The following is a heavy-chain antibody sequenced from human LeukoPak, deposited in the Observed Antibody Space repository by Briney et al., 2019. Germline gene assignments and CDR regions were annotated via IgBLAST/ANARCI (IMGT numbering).Heavy chain of an antibody. D-gene: IGHD2-2*01. CDR1: GYTFTSYG. Sequence: EASVKVSCKASGYTFTSYGISWVRQAPGQGLEWMGWISAYNGNTNYAQKLQGRVTMTTDTSTSTAYVELRSLRSDDTAVYYCAREEDVVVPAAMPDYWGQGTLVTVSS. V-gene: IGHV1-18*01. J-gene: IGHJ4*02. CDR3: AREEDVVVPAAMPDY. CDR2: ISAYNGNT.